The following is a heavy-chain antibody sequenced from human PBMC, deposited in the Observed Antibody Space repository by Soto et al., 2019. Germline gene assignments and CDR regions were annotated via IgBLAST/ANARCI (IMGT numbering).Heavy chain of an antibody. V-gene: IGHV4-30-2*01. Sequence: QLQLQESGSGLVKPSQTLSLTCAVSGGSISSGDYSWNWIRQPPGKGLGWIGYLYYGGSTYYNPSLHSRVTMSVDRSRNQFSLKLNSVPAADTAGSYCATGRREYDNSGPVDYWGPGTLVTVSS. J-gene: IGHJ4*02. CDR1: GGSISSGDYS. D-gene: IGHD3-22*01. CDR2: LYYGGST. CDR3: ATGRREYDNSGPVDY.